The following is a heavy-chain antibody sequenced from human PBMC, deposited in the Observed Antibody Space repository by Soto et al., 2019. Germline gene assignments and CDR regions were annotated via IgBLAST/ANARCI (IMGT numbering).Heavy chain of an antibody. CDR2: IYWDDDK. J-gene: IGHJ4*02. CDR3: AHSDSRLSHSLDY. D-gene: IGHD3-22*01. Sequence: QITLKESGPTLVKPTQTLTLTCSFSGFSLSSDGAAVSWVRQPPGKALEWLALIYWDDDKRYSPSLKSRLTNTKDTPNNQVVLKMTDMDPADTATYFCAHSDSRLSHSLDYWGQGSLVTVSS. CDR1: GFSLSSDGAA. V-gene: IGHV2-5*02.